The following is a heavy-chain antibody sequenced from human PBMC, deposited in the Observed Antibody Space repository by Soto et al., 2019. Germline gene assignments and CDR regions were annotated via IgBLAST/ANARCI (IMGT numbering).Heavy chain of an antibody. CDR1: GFTFRSYD. J-gene: IGHJ4*02. D-gene: IGHD2-8*01. CDR3: AKDGRAYCTNGVCSRDFDY. Sequence: PGGSLRLSCAAFGFTFRSYDMHWVRQAPGKGLEWVAFISYDGSIKYYADSVKGRFTISRDNSKNTLYLQMNSLRAEDTAVYYCAKDGRAYCTNGVCSRDFDYWGQGTLVTVSS. V-gene: IGHV3-30*18. CDR2: ISYDGSIK.